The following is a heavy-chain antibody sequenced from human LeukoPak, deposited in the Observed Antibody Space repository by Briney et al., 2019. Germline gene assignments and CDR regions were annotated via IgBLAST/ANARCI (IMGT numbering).Heavy chain of an antibody. CDR2: FYWNDDK. D-gene: IGHD1-26*01. J-gene: IGHJ4*02. CDR3: AHRSQVLVGATALYYFDY. V-gene: IGHV2-5*01. Sequence: SGPTLVNPTQTLTLTCTFSGFSLSTSGVGVGWIRQPPGKALEWLALFYWNDDKRYSPSLKSRLTITKDTSKNQVVLTMTNMDPVDTATYYCAHRSQVLVGATALYYFDYWGQGTLVTVSS. CDR1: GFSLSTSGVG.